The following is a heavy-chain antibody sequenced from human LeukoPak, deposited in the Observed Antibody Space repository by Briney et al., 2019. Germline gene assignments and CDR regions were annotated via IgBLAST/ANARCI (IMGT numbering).Heavy chain of an antibody. V-gene: IGHV4-38-2*02. CDR1: GYSISSGYY. CDR3: ATLARWLPEFDY. D-gene: IGHD5-24*01. J-gene: IGHJ4*02. CDR2: IYHSGST. Sequence: PSETLSLTCTVSGYSISSGYYWGWIRQPPGKGLEWIGSIYHSGSTYYNPSLKSRVTISVDTPKNQFSLKLSSVTAADTAVYYCATLARWLPEFDYWGQGTLVTVSS.